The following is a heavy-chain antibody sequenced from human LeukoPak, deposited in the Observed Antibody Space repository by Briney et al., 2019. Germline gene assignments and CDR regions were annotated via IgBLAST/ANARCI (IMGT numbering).Heavy chain of an antibody. Sequence: GGSLRLSCAASKFTFSHFGVHWVRQAPGKGLEWVAVIWNDGSNHYYAESVKGRFTVSRDNSQNMVYLQMDSLRPEDTAVYYCAKDAQRGFDYSNSLENWGQGTLVTVSS. J-gene: IGHJ4*02. V-gene: IGHV3-33*06. CDR2: IWNDGSNH. CDR1: KFTFSHFG. CDR3: AKDAQRGFDYSNSLEN. D-gene: IGHD4-11*01.